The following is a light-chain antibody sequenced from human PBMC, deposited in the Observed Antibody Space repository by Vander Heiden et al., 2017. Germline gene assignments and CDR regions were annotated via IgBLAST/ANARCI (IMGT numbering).Light chain of an antibody. CDR1: QSVLHTNGYNY. V-gene: IGKV2-28*01. J-gene: IGKJ2*01. CDR2: LAS. CDR3: RQDLQTPYT. Sequence: DIVMTQSPVSLPVTPGEPASITCKSSQSVLHTNGYNYLDWYLQKPGQSPQLLIHLASNRASGVPDRVSGSGSGTDFTLKISRVEAEDVAVYYCRQDLQTPYTFGQGTKLEI.